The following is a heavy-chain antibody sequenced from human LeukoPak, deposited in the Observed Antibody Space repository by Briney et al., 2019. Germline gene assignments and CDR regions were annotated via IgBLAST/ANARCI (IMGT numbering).Heavy chain of an antibody. CDR3: ARDSEL. J-gene: IGHJ4*02. V-gene: IGHV3-7*01. CDR2: IKQDGSAK. CDR1: EFTFSMYW. D-gene: IGHD1-26*01. Sequence: GGSLRLSCEASEFTFSMYWMSWVRQAPGKGLEWVANIKQDGSAKNYVDSVKGRLTISRDNAKNSLYLQMNSLRAEDTAVYYCARDSELRGQGTLVTVSS.